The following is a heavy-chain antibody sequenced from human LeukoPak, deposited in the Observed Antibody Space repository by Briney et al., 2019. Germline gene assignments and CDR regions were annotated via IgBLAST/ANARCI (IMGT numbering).Heavy chain of an antibody. CDR1: GYTFTIYG. Sequence: GASVKVSCKASGYTFTIYGISWVRQAPGQGLEWMGWISAYNGNTNYAQKLQGRVTMTTDTSTSTAYMELRSLRSDDTAVYYCARDRPKVVAAIPRFDPWGQGTLVTVSS. D-gene: IGHD2-15*01. CDR3: ARDRPKVVAAIPRFDP. V-gene: IGHV1-18*01. J-gene: IGHJ5*02. CDR2: ISAYNGNT.